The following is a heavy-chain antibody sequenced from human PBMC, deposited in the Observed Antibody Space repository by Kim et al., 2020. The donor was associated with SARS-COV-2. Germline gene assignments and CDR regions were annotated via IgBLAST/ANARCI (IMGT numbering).Heavy chain of an antibody. CDR1: GFTFSNYW. V-gene: IGHV3-7*03. CDR2: IKQDGSLK. D-gene: IGHD6-19*01. CDR3: VRGSYGSGWYWDY. J-gene: IGHJ4*02. Sequence: GGSLRLSCAASGFTFSNYWMTWVRHAPGKGLEWVANIKQDGSLKIYVDSVKGRFTISRDNAKNSLYLQMSSLRADETAVYYCVRGSYGSGWYWDYWGQGTLVTVSS.